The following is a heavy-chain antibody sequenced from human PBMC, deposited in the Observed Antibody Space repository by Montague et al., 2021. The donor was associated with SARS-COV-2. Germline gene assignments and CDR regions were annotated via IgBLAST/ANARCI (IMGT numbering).Heavy chain of an antibody. CDR3: PRDVRYYYDQ. Sequence: SETLSLTCSVSGGSMSSYHWVWIRQPPGKGLEWIGYVSYRGSTNXNLSLKSRVTISLDTSKNRFSLRVTSVTAADTAVYYCPRDVRYYYDQWGQGILVTVSS. CDR1: GGSMSSYH. V-gene: IGHV4-59*01. J-gene: IGHJ4*02. CDR2: VSYRGST. D-gene: IGHD3-10*01.